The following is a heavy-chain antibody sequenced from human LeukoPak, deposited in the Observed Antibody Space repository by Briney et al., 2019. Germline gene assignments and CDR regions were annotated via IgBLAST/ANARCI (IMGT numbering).Heavy chain of an antibody. V-gene: IGHV3-23*01. Sequence: GGSLRLSCEASGSGFTFGNFGMSWVRQAPGKGLEWLSGISGSGDYTYYADSVKGRFTISRDNSKNMLYIEMNSLRAEDTAVYYCAKDGSWGDYYFYFYMDVWGKGTTVTVSS. CDR1: GSGFTFGNFG. D-gene: IGHD3-16*01. CDR3: AKDGSWGDYYFYFYMDV. J-gene: IGHJ6*03. CDR2: ISGSGDYT.